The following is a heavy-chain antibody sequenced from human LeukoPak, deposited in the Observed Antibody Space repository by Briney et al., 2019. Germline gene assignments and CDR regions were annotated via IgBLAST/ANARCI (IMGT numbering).Heavy chain of an antibody. D-gene: IGHD3-3*01. CDR2: ISGSGGNT. J-gene: IGHJ6*02. CDR1: GFTFSSYA. Sequence: GGSLRLSCAASGFTFSSYAMSWVRQAPGKGLEWVSTISGSGGNTYYADSVKGRFTISRDNSKNTLYLQMNSLRAVDTAVYYCAAGYFFTIFGVPTDYYGMDVWGQGTTVTVSS. CDR3: AAGYFFTIFGVPTDYYGMDV. V-gene: IGHV3-23*01.